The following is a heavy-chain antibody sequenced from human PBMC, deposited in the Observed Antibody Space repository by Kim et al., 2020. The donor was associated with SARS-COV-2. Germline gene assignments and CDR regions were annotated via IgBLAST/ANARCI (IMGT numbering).Heavy chain of an antibody. Sequence: NYNPSLESRVTISVDTSKNQFSLKLSSVTAADTAVYYCASYQRWLQLFDYWGQGTLVTVSS. CDR3: ASYQRWLQLFDY. V-gene: IGHV4-34*13. J-gene: IGHJ4*02. D-gene: IGHD5-12*01.